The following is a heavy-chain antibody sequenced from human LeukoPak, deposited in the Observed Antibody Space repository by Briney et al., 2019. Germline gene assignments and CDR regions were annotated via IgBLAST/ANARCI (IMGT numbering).Heavy chain of an antibody. Sequence: GGSLRLSRVASGFTLSSYEMNWVRQAPGKGREGVSYISSSGSTIYYADSVKGRFTISRDNAQNSLYLQMNSLRAEDTAVYYCARTTNDYGDYWGQGTLVTVSS. CDR2: ISSSGSTI. D-gene: IGHD2-8*01. CDR1: GFTLSSYE. J-gene: IGHJ4*02. CDR3: ARTTNDYGDY. V-gene: IGHV3-48*03.